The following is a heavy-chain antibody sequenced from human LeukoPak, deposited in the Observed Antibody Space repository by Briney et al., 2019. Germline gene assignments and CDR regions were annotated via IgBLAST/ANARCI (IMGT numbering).Heavy chain of an antibody. CDR3: AREARGMATNAHDTFDI. CDR1: GGSISSGGYS. V-gene: IGHV4-30-2*01. D-gene: IGHD5-24*01. J-gene: IGHJ3*02. CDR2: IYHSGST. Sequence: SQTLSLTCAVSGGSISSGGYSWSWIRQPPGKGLEWIGYIYHSGSTYYNPSLKSRVTISVDRSKNQFSLKLSSVTAADTAVYYCAREARGMATNAHDTFDIWGQGTMVTVSS.